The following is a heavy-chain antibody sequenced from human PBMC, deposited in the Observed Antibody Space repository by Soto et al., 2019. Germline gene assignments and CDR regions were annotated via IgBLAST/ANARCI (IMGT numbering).Heavy chain of an antibody. V-gene: IGHV2-5*01. CDR1: GFSLSTSGVG. Sequence: QITLKESGPTLVKPTQTLTLTCTFSGFSLSTSGVGVGWIRQPPGKALEWLALIYWNDDKRYSPSLKSRLTSNKDTSKNQVVLTMTNMDPVDTATYYCAHRLAGRNYVDYWGQGTLVTVSS. CDR2: IYWNDDK. J-gene: IGHJ4*02. CDR3: AHRLAGRNYVDY.